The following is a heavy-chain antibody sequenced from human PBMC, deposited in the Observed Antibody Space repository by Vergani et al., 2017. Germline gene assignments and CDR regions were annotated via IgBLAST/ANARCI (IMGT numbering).Heavy chain of an antibody. V-gene: IGHV4-34*01. CDR2: INHSGST. CDR1: GGSFSGYY. J-gene: IGHJ5*02. CDR3: ARDGFLSGWSKYNWFDP. Sequence: QVQLQQWGAGLLKPSETLSLTCAVYGGSFSGYYWSWIRQPPGKGLEWIGEINHSGSTNYNPSLKSRVTISVDTSKNQFYLKLSSVTAADTAVYYCARDGFLSGWSKYNWFDPWGQGTLVTVSS. D-gene: IGHD6-19*01.